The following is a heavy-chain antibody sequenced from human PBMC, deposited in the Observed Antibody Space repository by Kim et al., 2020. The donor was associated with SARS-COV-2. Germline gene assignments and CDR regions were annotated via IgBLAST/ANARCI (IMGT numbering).Heavy chain of an antibody. Sequence: SVKVSCKASGGTFSSYAISWVRQAPGQGLEWMGRIIPILGIANYAQKFQGRVTITADKSTSTAYMELSSRRSEDTAVYYCAREGGRYYGSGSHMDVWGQGTTVTVSS. J-gene: IGHJ6*02. CDR2: IIPILGIA. CDR3: AREGGRYYGSGSHMDV. CDR1: GGTFSSYA. D-gene: IGHD3-10*01. V-gene: IGHV1-69*04.